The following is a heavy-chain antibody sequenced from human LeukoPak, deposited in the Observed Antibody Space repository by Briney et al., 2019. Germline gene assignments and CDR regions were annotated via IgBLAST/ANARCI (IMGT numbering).Heavy chain of an antibody. CDR2: IIPILGIA. CDR3: ASQGYSSGWYY. V-gene: IGHV1-69*04. J-gene: IGHJ4*02. D-gene: IGHD6-19*01. CDR1: GGTFSSYA. Sequence: SVKVSCKASGGTFSSYAISWVRQAPGQGLEWMGRIIPILGIANYAQKFQGRVTITADKSTSTAYMEPSSLRSEDTAVYYCASQGYSSGWYYWGQGTLVTVSS.